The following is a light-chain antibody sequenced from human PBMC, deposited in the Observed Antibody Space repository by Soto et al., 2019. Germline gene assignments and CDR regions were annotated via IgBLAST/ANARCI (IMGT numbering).Light chain of an antibody. V-gene: IGKV3-20*01. Sequence: EIVLTQSPATLSLSPGERATLSCRASQSVNSNYLAWYQQKPGQVPRPLIYGASIRAAGVPDRLSGSGSGTDFTLTISRLEPEDYAVYYGQQYCTSPHSFGQGTKLEIK. CDR1: QSVNSNY. J-gene: IGKJ2*01. CDR3: QQYCTSPHS. CDR2: GAS.